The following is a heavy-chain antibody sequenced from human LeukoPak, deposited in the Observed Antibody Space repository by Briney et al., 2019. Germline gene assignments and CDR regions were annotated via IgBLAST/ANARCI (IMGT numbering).Heavy chain of an antibody. V-gene: IGHV1-3*01. CDR2: LNAGTGDT. CDR3: ARDRGYSSSWIDY. Sequence: ASVKVSCKASGYTFTTYAMHWVRRAPGQRLEWMGWLNAGTGDTEFSHKFQDRIAITRDTSANTMYLYLSSLRSQDTAVYYCARDRGYSSSWIDYWGQGTLVTVSS. D-gene: IGHD6-13*01. J-gene: IGHJ4*02. CDR1: GYTFTTYA.